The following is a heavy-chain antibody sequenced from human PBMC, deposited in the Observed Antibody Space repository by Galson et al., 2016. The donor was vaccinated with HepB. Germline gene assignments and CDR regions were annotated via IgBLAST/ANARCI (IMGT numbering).Heavy chain of an antibody. Sequence: SLRLSCAASGFSLRTYWMHWVRQAPGKGLVWVSRINGDGGTTGYADSVQGRFTISTDNAKNTLYLQMNSLRAEDTAVYYCARSGSIVGALPRDFGGQGTLVTVSS. CDR3: ARSGSIVGALPRDF. J-gene: IGHJ4*02. V-gene: IGHV3-74*01. D-gene: IGHD1-26*01. CDR1: GFSLRTYW. CDR2: INGDGGTT.